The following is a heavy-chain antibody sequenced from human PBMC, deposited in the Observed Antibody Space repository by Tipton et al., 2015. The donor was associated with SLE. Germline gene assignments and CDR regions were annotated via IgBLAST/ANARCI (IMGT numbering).Heavy chain of an antibody. CDR1: GFTFDDYA. J-gene: IGHJ3*02. CDR2: ISWNSGSI. Sequence: RSLRLSCAASGFTFDDYAMHWVRQAPGKGLEWVSGISWNSGSIGYADSVKGRFTISRDNAKNSLYLQMNSLRAEDTALYYCASPSVVVPAADHDAFDIWGQGTMVTVSS. V-gene: IGHV3-9*01. D-gene: IGHD2-2*01. CDR3: ASPSVVVPAADHDAFDI.